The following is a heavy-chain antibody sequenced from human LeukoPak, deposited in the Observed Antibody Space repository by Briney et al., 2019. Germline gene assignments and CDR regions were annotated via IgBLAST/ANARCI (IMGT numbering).Heavy chain of an antibody. CDR1: GFTFSSYG. V-gene: IGHV3-30*02. CDR3: AKDRQLVSPNWFDP. D-gene: IGHD1-1*01. Sequence: GGSLRLSCAASGFTFSSYGMHWVRQAPGKGLEWLAFIRYDGSDQHFADSVKGRFSISRDNSKNTMFLQMHSLTVDDTAVYYCAKDRQLVSPNWFDPWGQGTLVTVSS. J-gene: IGHJ5*02. CDR2: IRYDGSDQ.